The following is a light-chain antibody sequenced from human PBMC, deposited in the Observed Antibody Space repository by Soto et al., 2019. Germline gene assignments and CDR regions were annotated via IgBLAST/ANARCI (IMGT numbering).Light chain of an antibody. V-gene: IGLV7-46*01. CDR2: DTS. J-gene: IGLJ2*01. CDR1: TGAVTSGHY. Sequence: QAVVTQEPSLTVSPGGTVTLTCGSSTGAVTSGHYPYWFQQKPCQAPRTLIYDTSNKHSWTPARFSGSLLGGKAALTLSGAQHEDEAEYYCLLSYSGGGVFGGGTTVTVL. CDR3: LLSYSGGGV.